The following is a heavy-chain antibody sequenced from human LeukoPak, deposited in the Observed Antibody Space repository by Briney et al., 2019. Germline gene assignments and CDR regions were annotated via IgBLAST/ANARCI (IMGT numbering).Heavy chain of an antibody. D-gene: IGHD2-2*01. V-gene: IGHV3-23*01. Sequence: GGSLRLSCAASGFTFSSYAMSWVRQAPGKGLEWVSAISGSGGSTYYADSVKGRFTISRDNSKNTLYLQMNSLRAEDTAVYYCARGRYSSRSGGYYFDIWGQGPLVTVSS. CDR1: GFTFSSYA. J-gene: IGHJ4*02. CDR2: ISGSGGST. CDR3: ARGRYSSRSGGYYFDI.